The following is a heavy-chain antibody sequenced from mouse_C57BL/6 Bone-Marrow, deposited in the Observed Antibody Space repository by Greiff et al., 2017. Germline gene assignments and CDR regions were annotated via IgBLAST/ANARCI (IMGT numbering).Heavy chain of an antibody. CDR1: GFNIKNTY. D-gene: IGHD1-1*01. V-gene: IGHV14-3*01. Sequence: EVQLQQSVAELVRPGASVKLSCTASGFNIKNTYMHWVKQRPEQGLEWIGRIDPANGNTKYAPKFQGKATITADTSSNTAYLQLRSLTSEDTAIYYCARGDYYVSSPAWFAYWGQGTLVTVSA. CDR2: IDPANGNT. J-gene: IGHJ3*01. CDR3: ARGDYYVSSPAWFAY.